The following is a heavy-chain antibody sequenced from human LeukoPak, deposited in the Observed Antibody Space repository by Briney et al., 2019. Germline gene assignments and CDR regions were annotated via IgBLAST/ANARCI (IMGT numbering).Heavy chain of an antibody. V-gene: IGHV4-59*08. Sequence: SETLSLTCAVYGGSFSGYYWSWIRQPPGKGLEWIGYIYYSGSTNYNPSLKSRVTISVDTSKNQFSLKLSSVTAADTAVYYCARLYYDSSGYPLYYFDYWGQGTLVTVFS. J-gene: IGHJ4*02. CDR2: IYYSGST. CDR1: GGSFSGYY. D-gene: IGHD3-22*01. CDR3: ARLYYDSSGYPLYYFDY.